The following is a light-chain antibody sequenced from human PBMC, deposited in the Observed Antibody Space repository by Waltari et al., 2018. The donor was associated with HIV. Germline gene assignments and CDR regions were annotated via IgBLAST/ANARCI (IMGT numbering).Light chain of an antibody. CDR1: NFRTYD. V-gene: IGLV3-19*01. CDR3: KTRDRSGNLYV. J-gene: IGLJ1*01. Sequence: SSEVTQDPAVSVALGQTVKITCQRENFRTYDARWYQQKPGQAPVLVSYVKNKRPAEIPDRFSSSASRNTASLTITGAQAEDEADYYCKTRDRSGNLYVFGTGTTVTVL. CDR2: VKN.